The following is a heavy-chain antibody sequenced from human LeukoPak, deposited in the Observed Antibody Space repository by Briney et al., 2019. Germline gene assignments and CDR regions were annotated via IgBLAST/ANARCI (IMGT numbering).Heavy chain of an antibody. J-gene: IGHJ4*02. Sequence: SETLSLTCAVYGGSITGYYRSWIRQTPGRGLEWVGEIHYTGTTSYNPSLKSRATISTDTSKNQFSLRLSSVTAADTAVYYCARGNILTGYCFDFWGQGALVTVSS. CDR3: ARGNILTGYCFDF. CDR2: IHYTGTT. D-gene: IGHD3-9*01. V-gene: IGHV4-34*01. CDR1: GGSITGYY.